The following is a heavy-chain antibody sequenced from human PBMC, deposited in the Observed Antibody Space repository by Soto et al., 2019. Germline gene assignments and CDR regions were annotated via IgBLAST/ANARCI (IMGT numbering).Heavy chain of an antibody. CDR2: IYYSGST. V-gene: IGHV4-39*01. D-gene: IGHD3-10*01. J-gene: IGHJ4*02. Sequence: PSETLSLTCTVSGGSISSSSYYWGWIRQPPGKGLEWIGSIYYSGSTYYNPSLKSRVTISVDTSKNQLSLKLSSVTAADTAVYYCARLRYYYGSGSPDYWGQGTLVTVSS. CDR3: ARLRYYYGSGSPDY. CDR1: GGSISSSSYY.